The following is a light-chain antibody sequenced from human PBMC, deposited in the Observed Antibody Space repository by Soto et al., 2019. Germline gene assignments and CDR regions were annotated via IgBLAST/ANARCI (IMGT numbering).Light chain of an antibody. CDR1: QSVSSSY. Sequence: EIVLTQSPGTLSLSPGERATLSCRASQSVSSSYLAWYQQKPGQAPRLLIYGASSRATGIPDRFSGSGSGPGFTLTISRLEPEDFAVYYCRQYGSSPLFTFGPGTKVDIK. CDR2: GAS. J-gene: IGKJ3*01. CDR3: RQYGSSPLFT. V-gene: IGKV3-20*01.